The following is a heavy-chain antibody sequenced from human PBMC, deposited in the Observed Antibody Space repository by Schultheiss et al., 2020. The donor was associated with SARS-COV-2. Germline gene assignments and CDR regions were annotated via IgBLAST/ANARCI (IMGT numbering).Heavy chain of an antibody. V-gene: IGHV4-61*02. D-gene: IGHD6-13*01. CDR3: ARNEIGAAGVDHYYYMDV. Sequence: SETLSLTCTVSGGSISSGSYYWSWIRQPAGKGLEWIGRIYTSGSTYYNPSLKSRVTISVDTSKNQFSLKLSSVTAADTAVSFCARNEIGAAGVDHYYYMDVWGKGTTVTVSS. J-gene: IGHJ6*03. CDR2: IYTSGST. CDR1: GGSISSGSYY.